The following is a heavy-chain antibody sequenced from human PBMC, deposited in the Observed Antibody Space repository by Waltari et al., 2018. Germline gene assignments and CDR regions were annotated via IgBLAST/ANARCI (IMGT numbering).Heavy chain of an antibody. CDR1: GFTFSSYS. J-gene: IGHJ4*02. V-gene: IGHV3-21*01. CDR2: ISSSSSYI. Sequence: EVQLVESGGGLVKPGGSLRLSCAASGFTFSSYSMNWVRQAPGKGLEWVSSISSSSSYIYYADSGKGRFTISRDNAKNSLYLQMNSLRAEDTAVYYCARDTRFGAQVGYWGQGTLVTVSS. CDR3: ARDTRFGAQVGY. D-gene: IGHD1-26*01.